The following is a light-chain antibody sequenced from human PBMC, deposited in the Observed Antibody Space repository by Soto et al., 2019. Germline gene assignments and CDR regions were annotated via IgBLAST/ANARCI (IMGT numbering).Light chain of an antibody. J-gene: IGKJ1*01. Sequence: DIQMTQSPSTLSASVGDRLTITCRASQSISSWLAWYQQKPGKAPKLLIYKASSLESGVPSRFSGSGSGTEFTLTISSLQPDDFATYDCGGWTFGQGTKVEIK. CDR3: GGWT. CDR2: KAS. CDR1: QSISSW. V-gene: IGKV1-5*03.